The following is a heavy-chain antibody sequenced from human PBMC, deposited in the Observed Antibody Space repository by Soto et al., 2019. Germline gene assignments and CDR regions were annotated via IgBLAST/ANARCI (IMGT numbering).Heavy chain of an antibody. J-gene: IGHJ5*02. CDR3: ARVSSPHSGLGWFDP. Sequence: QVQLVQSGGEVKKPGASVKVSCKASGYTFTSYGIGWVRQAPGQGLEWVGWISGYNGNTKYAQNLQGRITMTTDTSTSTAHLEVRSLRSDDTTVYYRARVSSPHSGLGWFDPWGQGTRVTVST. D-gene: IGHD7-27*01. CDR2: ISGYNGNT. V-gene: IGHV1-18*01. CDR1: GYTFTSYG.